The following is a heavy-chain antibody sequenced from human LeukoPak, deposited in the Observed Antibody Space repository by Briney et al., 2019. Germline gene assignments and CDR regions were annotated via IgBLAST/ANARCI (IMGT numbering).Heavy chain of an antibody. CDR2: ISSSGSTI. J-gene: IGHJ4*02. Sequence: PGGSLRLSCAASGFTFDDYGMSWVRQAPGKGLEWVSYISSSGSTIYYADSVKGRFTISRDNAKNSLYLQMNSLRAEDTAVYYCARSCTSTSCQIEDWGQGTLVTASS. CDR1: GFTFDDYG. D-gene: IGHD2-2*01. CDR3: ARSCTSTSCQIED. V-gene: IGHV3-11*04.